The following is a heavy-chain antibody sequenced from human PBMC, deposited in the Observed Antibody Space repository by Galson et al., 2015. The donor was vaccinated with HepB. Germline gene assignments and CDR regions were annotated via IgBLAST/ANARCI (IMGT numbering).Heavy chain of an antibody. J-gene: IGHJ4*02. D-gene: IGHD3-9*01. V-gene: IGHV3-30*18. CDR1: GFTFSSYG. Sequence: SLRLSCAASGFTFSSYGMHWVRQAPGKGLEWVAVISYDGSNKYYADSVKGRFTISRDNSKNTLYLQMNSLRAEDTAVYYCAKDGRYFDWLLSNPDYWGQGTLVTVSS. CDR2: ISYDGSNK. CDR3: AKDGRYFDWLLSNPDY.